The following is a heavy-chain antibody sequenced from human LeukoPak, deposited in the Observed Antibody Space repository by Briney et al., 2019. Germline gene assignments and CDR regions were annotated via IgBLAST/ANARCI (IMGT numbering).Heavy chain of an antibody. V-gene: IGHV4-30-4*07. CDR3: AREGDEGANDY. D-gene: IGHD2-21*01. Sequence: SETLSLTCAVSGGSISSGGYSWSWIRQPPGKGLEWIGYVSYSGNSYYNPSLKSRLTISVGTSKNQFSLKLSSVTAADTAVYYCAREGDEGANDYWGQGTLVTVSS. CDR1: GGSISSGGYS. CDR2: VSYSGNS. J-gene: IGHJ4*02.